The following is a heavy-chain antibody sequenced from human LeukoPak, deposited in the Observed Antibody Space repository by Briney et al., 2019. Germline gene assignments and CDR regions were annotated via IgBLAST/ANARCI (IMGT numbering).Heavy chain of an antibody. D-gene: IGHD4-17*01. Sequence: GGSLRLSCATSGFTFSTFWMHWVRQAPEKGLVWVSRINHDGSSTNYADSVKGRFTISRDNAKNTLHLQMNSLRAEDTAVYYCAKLGVTTPVDYWGQGTLVTVSS. J-gene: IGHJ4*02. CDR3: AKLGVTTPVDY. CDR1: GFTFSTFW. V-gene: IGHV3-74*01. CDR2: INHDGSST.